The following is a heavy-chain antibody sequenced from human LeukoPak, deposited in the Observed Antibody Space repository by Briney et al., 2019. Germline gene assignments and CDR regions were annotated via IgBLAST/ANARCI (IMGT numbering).Heavy chain of an antibody. J-gene: IGHJ4*02. CDR1: GGSISSSSYY. D-gene: IGHD1-26*01. CDR3: ATLSGSYYGEDY. V-gene: IGHV4-61*02. CDR2: IYTSGST. Sequence: SETLSLTCTVSGGSISSSSYYWSWIRQPAGKGLEWIGRIYTSGSTNYNPSLKSRVTMSVDTSKNQFSLKLSSVTAADTAVYYCATLSGSYYGEDYWGQGTLVTVSS.